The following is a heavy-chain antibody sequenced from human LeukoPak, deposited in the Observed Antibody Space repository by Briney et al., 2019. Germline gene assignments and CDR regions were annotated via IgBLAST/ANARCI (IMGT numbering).Heavy chain of an antibody. J-gene: IGHJ3*02. CDR3: ARVVFQLRGAFDI. CDR2: IGSSDSTT. D-gene: IGHD4-17*01. CDR1: GFTFSSYE. Sequence: GGSLRLSCVASGFTFSSYEMNWVRQAPGKGLEWLSYIGSSDSTTHYADSVKGRFTISRDNAKNSLYLQMNSLRAEDTALYYCARVVFQLRGAFDIWGQGTMVTVSS. V-gene: IGHV3-48*03.